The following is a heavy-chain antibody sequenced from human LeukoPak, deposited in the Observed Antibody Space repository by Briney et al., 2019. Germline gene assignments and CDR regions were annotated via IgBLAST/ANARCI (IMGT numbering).Heavy chain of an antibody. CDR3: ARSFTILNDVVDP. Sequence: NPGGSLRLSCAASGFSFSSYGMHWVRRAPGKGLEWVAVIWYDGSNKYYADSVKGRFTISRGNSKNTLYLQMNSLRAEDTAVYYCARSFTILNDVVDPWGQGTLVTVSS. V-gene: IGHV3-33*01. J-gene: IGHJ5*02. CDR2: IWYDGSNK. CDR1: GFSFSSYG. D-gene: IGHD1-1*01.